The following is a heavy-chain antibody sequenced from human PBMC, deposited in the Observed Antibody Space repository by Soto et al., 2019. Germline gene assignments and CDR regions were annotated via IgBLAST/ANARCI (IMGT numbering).Heavy chain of an antibody. CDR3: AKHRGSGGIVAGTPDY. J-gene: IGHJ4*02. D-gene: IGHD6-19*01. Sequence: EVQLLESGGGLVQPGGSLRLSCAASGFTVSSSAMIWVRQAPGKGLEWVATFSAGGSRYYADSVKGRFTISRNSSQNTLYLQMNGLRAEDTALYYCAKHRGSGGIVAGTPDYWGQGTLVTVSS. V-gene: IGHV3-23*01. CDR1: GFTVSSSA. CDR2: FSAGGSR.